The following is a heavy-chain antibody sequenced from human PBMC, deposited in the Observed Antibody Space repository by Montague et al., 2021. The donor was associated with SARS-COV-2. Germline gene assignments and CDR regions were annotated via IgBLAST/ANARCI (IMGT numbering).Heavy chain of an antibody. CDR1: CGCIGSRNYD. CDR2: IDDSGST. J-gene: IGHJ3*02. Sequence: SETLSLTCTVSCGCIGSRNYDWDRIRKPPEKGLEWIGSIDDSGSTYYNPSLKSRVTISVDTSKNHFSLKLSSVTAADTAVYYCARRGRKLLPVATTIGGFDIWGQGTMVTVSS. D-gene: IGHD5-12*01. V-gene: IGHV4-39*02. CDR3: ARRGRKLLPVATTIGGFDI.